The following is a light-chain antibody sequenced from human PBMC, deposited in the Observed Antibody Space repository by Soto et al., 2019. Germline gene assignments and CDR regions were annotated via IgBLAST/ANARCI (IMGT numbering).Light chain of an antibody. CDR3: QQNFSPFVT. CDR1: ETISDF. V-gene: IGKV1-39*01. Sequence: DIQMTQSPPSLSASVGDRVTITCRASETISDFLNWYRHKPGRAPELLIYSASNLQPGVPSRVSGSGYGTDFTLTLSSLQPEDSATYYCQQNFSPFVTFGAGPKVEV. J-gene: IGKJ4*01. CDR2: SAS.